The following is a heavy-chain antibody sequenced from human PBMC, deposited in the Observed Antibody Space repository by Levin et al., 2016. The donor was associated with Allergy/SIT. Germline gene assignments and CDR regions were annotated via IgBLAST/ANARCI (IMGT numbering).Heavy chain of an antibody. Sequence: SETLSLTCAVSGGSISSSNWWSWVRQPPGKGLEWIGSILYSGSAFYNPSLKSRVTVSVDTSKSQFFLEVTSVTAPDTAIYYCGRQRRTPNIAVSGFDHWGQGRLVTVSS. CDR1: GGSISSSNW. CDR3: GRQRRTPNIAVSGFDH. V-gene: IGHV4-4*02. J-gene: IGHJ4*02. D-gene: IGHD6-19*01. CDR2: ILYSGSA.